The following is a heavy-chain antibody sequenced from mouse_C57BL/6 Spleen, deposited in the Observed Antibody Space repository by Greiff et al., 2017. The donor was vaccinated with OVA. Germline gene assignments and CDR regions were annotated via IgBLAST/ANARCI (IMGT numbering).Heavy chain of an antibody. CDR3: ARKNYGS. Sequence: QVQLKESGPGLVQPSQSLSITCTVSGFSLTSYGVHWVRQSPGKGLEWLGVIWSGGSTDYNAAFISRLSISKDNPKSQVFFKMNSLQADDTAIYYCARKNYGSWGTGTTVTVSS. D-gene: IGHD1-1*01. J-gene: IGHJ1*03. CDR2: IWSGGST. V-gene: IGHV2-2*01. CDR1: GFSLTSYG.